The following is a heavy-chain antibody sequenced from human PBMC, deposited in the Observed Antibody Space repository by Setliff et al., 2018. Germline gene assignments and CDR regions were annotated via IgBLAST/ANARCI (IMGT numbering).Heavy chain of an antibody. D-gene: IGHD7-27*01. CDR1: GSTFSGYY. Sequence: GGSLRLSCAASGSTFSGYYMQWVRQAPGKGLEWLSNIRNDGATTSYADSVKGRFTISRDNVKNSLFLQMNSLRAEDTAVYYCVRDLHWGSDYWGLGTLVTVSS. J-gene: IGHJ4*02. V-gene: IGHV3-48*01. CDR2: IRNDGATT. CDR3: VRDLHWGSDY.